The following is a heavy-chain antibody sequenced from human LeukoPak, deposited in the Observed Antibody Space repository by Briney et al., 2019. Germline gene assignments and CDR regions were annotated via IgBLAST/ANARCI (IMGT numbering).Heavy chain of an antibody. D-gene: IGHD3-16*02. J-gene: IGHJ4*02. V-gene: IGHV3-23*01. Sequence: GGSLRLSCAVSGFTFSTSPMAWVRQAPGKGLEWVSSIHADGKDPFCADSVQGRCTISRDNSKNTLFLQLNSLRVEDTATYFCTKGSHHFNPFYNWGQGTLVTVSS. CDR2: IHADGKDP. CDR1: GFTFSTSP. CDR3: TKGSHHFNPFYN.